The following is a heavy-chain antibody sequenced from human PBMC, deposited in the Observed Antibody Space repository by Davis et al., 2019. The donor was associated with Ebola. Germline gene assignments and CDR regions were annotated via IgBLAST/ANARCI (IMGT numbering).Heavy chain of an antibody. CDR1: GFTFSSYS. V-gene: IGHV3-21*01. D-gene: IGHD5-12*01. J-gene: IGHJ4*02. CDR2: ISSRSSYI. CDR3: ARGAGGPRGYSGDY. Sequence: PGGSLRLSCAASGFTFSSYSMNWVRQAPGKGLEWVSSISSRSSYIYYADSVKGRFTISIDNAKNSLYLQMNSVRAEDTAVYYCARGAGGPRGYSGDYWGQGTLVTVSS.